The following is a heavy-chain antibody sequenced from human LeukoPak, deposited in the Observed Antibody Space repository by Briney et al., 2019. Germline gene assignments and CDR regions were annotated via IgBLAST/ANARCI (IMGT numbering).Heavy chain of an antibody. CDR3: ARGRFSYDSSGYSSFYY. Sequence: PGGSLRLSCAAPGFIFSSYWMSWVRQAPGKGLEWVANINQDGSEKYYVDSVKGRFTISRDNAKNSVYLQMNTLRAEDTAVFYCARGRFSYDSSGYSSFYYWGQGTLVTVSS. V-gene: IGHV3-7*01. D-gene: IGHD3-22*01. CDR1: GFIFSSYW. CDR2: INQDGSEK. J-gene: IGHJ4*02.